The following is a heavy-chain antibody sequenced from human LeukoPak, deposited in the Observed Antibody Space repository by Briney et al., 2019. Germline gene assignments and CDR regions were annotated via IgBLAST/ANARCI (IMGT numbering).Heavy chain of an antibody. CDR3: ARAMVRGVIGAFDI. CDR2: ISSNGGST. D-gene: IGHD3-10*01. J-gene: IGHJ3*02. CDR1: GFTFSSYA. V-gene: IGHV3-64*01. Sequence: PGGSLRLSCAASGFTFSSYAMHWVRQAPGKGLEYVSAISSNGGSTYYANFVKGRFTISRDNSKNTLYLQMGSLRAEDMAVYYCARAMVRGVIGAFDIWGQGTMVTVSS.